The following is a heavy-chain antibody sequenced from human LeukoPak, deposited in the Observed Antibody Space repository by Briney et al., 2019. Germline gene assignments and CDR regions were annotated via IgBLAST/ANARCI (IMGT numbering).Heavy chain of an antibody. CDR2: INHSGST. CDR1: GGSFSGYY. Sequence: SETLSLTCAVYGGSFSGYYWSWIRQPPGKGLEWIGEINHSGSTNYNPSLKSRVTISVHTSKNQFSLKLSSVTAADTAVYYCAKLRLDDSSGYLAVGAFDIWGQGTMVTVSS. J-gene: IGHJ3*02. CDR3: AKLRLDDSSGYLAVGAFDI. V-gene: IGHV4-34*01. D-gene: IGHD3-22*01.